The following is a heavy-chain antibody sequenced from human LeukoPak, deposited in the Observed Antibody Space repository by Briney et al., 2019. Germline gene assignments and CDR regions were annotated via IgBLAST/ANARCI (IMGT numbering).Heavy chain of an antibody. D-gene: IGHD3-10*01. CDR1: GGSISGYY. CDR2: IYYIGST. CDR3: ARERHGSGSSYFDY. V-gene: IGHV4-59*01. Sequence: SETLSFTCSVSGGSISGYYWSWIRQPPGKGLEWIGHIYYIGSTTYNPSLQSRVTISVDTSKNEFSLRLSSVTGADTAVYYCARERHGSGSSYFDYWGQGTLVTVSS. J-gene: IGHJ4*02.